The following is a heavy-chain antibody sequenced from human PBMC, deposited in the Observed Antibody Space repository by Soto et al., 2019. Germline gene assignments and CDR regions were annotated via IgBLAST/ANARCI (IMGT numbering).Heavy chain of an antibody. CDR3: AKDSNKYSSSLRRRSFDY. CDR2: ISGGGSNT. J-gene: IGHJ4*02. CDR1: GFPFSSYV. V-gene: IGHV3-23*01. D-gene: IGHD4-4*01. Sequence: PGGSLRLSCAASGFPFSSYVMAWVRQAPGKGLEWVSGISGGGSNTFYADSVKGRFTISRDNSKNTLLLQMNSLGAEDTAVYYCAKDSNKYSSSLRRRSFDYWCPGIGVTVSS.